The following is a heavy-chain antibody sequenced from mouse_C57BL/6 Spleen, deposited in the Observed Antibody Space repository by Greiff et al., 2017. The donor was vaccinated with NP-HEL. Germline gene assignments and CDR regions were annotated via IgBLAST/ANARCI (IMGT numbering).Heavy chain of an antibody. CDR1: GFSLTSYG. Sequence: VQLQESGPGLVQPSQSLSITCTVSGFSLTSYGVHWVRQSPGKGLEWLGVIWSGGSTDYNAAFISRLSISKDNSKSQVFFKMNSLQADDTAIYYCARNSPRGFDYWGQGTTLTVSS. CDR2: IWSGGST. V-gene: IGHV2-2*01. CDR3: ARNSPRGFDY. J-gene: IGHJ2*01.